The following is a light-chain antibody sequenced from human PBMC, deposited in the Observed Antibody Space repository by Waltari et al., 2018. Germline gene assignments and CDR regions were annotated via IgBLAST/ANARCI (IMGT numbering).Light chain of an antibody. Sequence: SYELTQPPSVSVSPGQTASITCSGDNLGDKYACWYQQKPGQSPVLVIYQDSKRPSGIPERFSGSNSGNTATLTISGTQAMDEADYYCQAWDSNVVVFGGGTKLTVL. CDR3: QAWDSNVVV. V-gene: IGLV3-1*01. J-gene: IGLJ2*01. CDR1: NLGDKY. CDR2: QDS.